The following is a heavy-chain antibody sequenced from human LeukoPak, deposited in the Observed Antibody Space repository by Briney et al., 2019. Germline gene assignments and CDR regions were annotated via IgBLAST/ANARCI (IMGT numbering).Heavy chain of an antibody. V-gene: IGHV3-74*01. Sequence: PGGSLRLSCAASGFTLRRHYMHWVRQAPGKGLVWVSRVTSDGSNTSYADSVKGRFTVSRDNAKNTLYLEMNSLRAEDTAVYYCARGRGIAAAYYMDVWGKGTTVTVSS. J-gene: IGHJ6*03. CDR2: VTSDGSNT. CDR3: ARGRGIAAAYYMDV. CDR1: GFTLRRHY. D-gene: IGHD6-13*01.